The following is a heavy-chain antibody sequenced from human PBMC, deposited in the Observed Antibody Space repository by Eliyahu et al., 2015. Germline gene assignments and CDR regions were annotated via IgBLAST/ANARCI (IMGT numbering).Heavy chain of an antibody. J-gene: IGHJ4*02. Sequence: QVQLQLWGAGLLKPSEXLSLTCTVXGGSFSGYYWSRIRQPPGKGLEWIGEINHSGSANCNPSLKSRVTISVDTSKNQFSLKLSSVTAADTAVYYCARQYCSSISCYFDYWGQGTLVTVSS. CDR1: GGSFSGYY. D-gene: IGHD2-2*01. CDR2: INHSGSA. V-gene: IGHV4-34*01. CDR3: ARQYCSSISCYFDY.